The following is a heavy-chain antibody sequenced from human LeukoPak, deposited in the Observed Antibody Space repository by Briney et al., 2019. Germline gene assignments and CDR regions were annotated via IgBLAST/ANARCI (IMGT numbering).Heavy chain of an antibody. CDR1: GFTFTDYS. CDR2: LGRSGENR. D-gene: IGHD2-2*01. Sequence: GRSLRLSCAASGFTFTDYSIGWVRHAPGEGLEWVSGLGRSGENRYYATSVRGRFSISRDNSKDTVYLQMNSLRAEDTAIYYCVKDRPCETCMPMDAWGQGTTVTVSS. V-gene: IGHV3-23*01. J-gene: IGHJ6*02. CDR3: VKDRPCETCMPMDA.